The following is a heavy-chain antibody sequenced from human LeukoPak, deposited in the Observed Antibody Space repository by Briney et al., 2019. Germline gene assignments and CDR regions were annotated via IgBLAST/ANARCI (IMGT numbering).Heavy chain of an antibody. CDR2: IYTSGST. CDR1: GGSISSYY. V-gene: IGHV4-4*07. CDR3: ARDPGRYYDFWSGYYTY. Sequence: SETLSLTCTVSGGSISSYYWSWIRQPAGKGLEWIGRIYTSGSTNYNPSLKSRVTISVDTSKNQFSLKLSSVTAADTAVYYCARDPGRYYDFWSGYYTYWGQGTLVTVSS. D-gene: IGHD3-3*01. J-gene: IGHJ4*02.